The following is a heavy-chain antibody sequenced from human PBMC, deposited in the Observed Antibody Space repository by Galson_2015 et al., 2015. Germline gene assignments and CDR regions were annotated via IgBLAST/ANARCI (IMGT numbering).Heavy chain of an antibody. Sequence: LSLTCTVSGGSISSYYWSWIRQPPGKGLEWIGYIYYSGSTNYNPSLKSRVTISVDTSKNQFSLKLSSVTAADTAVYYCARDWGIQDYGGNSGDDAFDIWGQGTMVTVSS. CDR2: IYYSGST. V-gene: IGHV4-59*01. CDR1: GGSISSYY. D-gene: IGHD4-23*01. CDR3: ARDWGIQDYGGNSGDDAFDI. J-gene: IGHJ3*02.